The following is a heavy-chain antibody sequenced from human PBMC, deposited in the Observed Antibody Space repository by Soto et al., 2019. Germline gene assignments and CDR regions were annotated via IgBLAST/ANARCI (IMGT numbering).Heavy chain of an antibody. CDR1: GFSVGSNY. J-gene: IGHJ4*02. CDR2: IYSNGDT. V-gene: IGHV3-53*02. CDR3: ARKSDSSGVPEAVGV. D-gene: IGHD6-25*01. Sequence: EVQLVETGGGMIQPGGSLRLSCAASGFSVGSNYMTWVRQSPGKGLEWVSLIYSNGDTDYAVSVKGRFSISRDNFKNSLYLQMNDMRAEDTAVYHCARKSDSSGVPEAVGVWGRGALVTVSS.